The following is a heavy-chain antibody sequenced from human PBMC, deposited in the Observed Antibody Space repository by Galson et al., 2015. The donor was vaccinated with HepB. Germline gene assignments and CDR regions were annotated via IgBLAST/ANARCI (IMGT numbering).Heavy chain of an antibody. D-gene: IGHD3-9*01. Sequence: SLRVSCTDSGFTFSSYALRWVRQAPGKGLEWVSYISSSSSTIYYAASVKGRFTISRDNAKNSLYLQMNSLRDEDTDVYYCAGETPRPYDIWTDVVYYFHYWGQGTLVTVSS. CDR3: AGETPRPYDIWTDVVYYFHY. CDR2: ISSSSSTI. V-gene: IGHV3-48*02. J-gene: IGHJ4*02. CDR1: GFTFSSYA.